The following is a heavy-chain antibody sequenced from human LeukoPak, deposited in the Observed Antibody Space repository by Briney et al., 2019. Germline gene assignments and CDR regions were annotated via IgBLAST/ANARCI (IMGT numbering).Heavy chain of an antibody. CDR1: GFTFSSYW. J-gene: IGHJ4*02. Sequence: PGGSLRLSCAASGFTFSSYWMSWVRQAPGKGLEWVANIKQDGSEKYYVDSVKGRFTISRDNAKNSLYLQMNSQRAEDTAVYYCARESTAAGTGLDYWGQGTLVTVSS. CDR3: ARESTAAGTGLDY. V-gene: IGHV3-7*01. D-gene: IGHD6-13*01. CDR2: IKQDGSEK.